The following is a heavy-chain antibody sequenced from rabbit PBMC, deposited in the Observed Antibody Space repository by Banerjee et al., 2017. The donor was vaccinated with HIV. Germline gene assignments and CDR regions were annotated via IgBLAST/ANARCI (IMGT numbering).Heavy chain of an antibody. CDR1: GFSFSSNYY. V-gene: IGHV1S43*01. D-gene: IGHD4-1*01. J-gene: IGHJ4*01. CDR3: ARPPYSGVKYYFNL. Sequence: QEQLVESGGGLVQPEGSLTLTCTASGFSFSSNYYMCWVRQAPGKGLELIACIYTSSGYTRYASWVNGRFTISRSTSLNTVTLQMTSLTAADTATYFCARPPYSGVKYYFNLWGPGTLVTVS. CDR2: IYTSSGYT.